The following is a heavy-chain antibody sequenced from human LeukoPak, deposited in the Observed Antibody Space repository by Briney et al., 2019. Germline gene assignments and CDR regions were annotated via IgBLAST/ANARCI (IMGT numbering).Heavy chain of an antibody. CDR3: ARSLGVLDY. Sequence: SVKVSCKASGGTFSSYAISWVRQAPGQGLEWMGRIIPILGIANYAQKFQGRVTITADKSTSTAYMELSSLRSEGTAVYYCARSLGVLDYWGQGTLVTVSS. CDR2: IIPILGIA. D-gene: IGHD7-27*01. V-gene: IGHV1-69*04. CDR1: GGTFSSYA. J-gene: IGHJ4*02.